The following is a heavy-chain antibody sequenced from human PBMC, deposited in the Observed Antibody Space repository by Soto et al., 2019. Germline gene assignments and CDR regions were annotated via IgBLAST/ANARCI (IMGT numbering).Heavy chain of an antibody. Sequence: QVQLVQSGAEVKKPGASVKVSCKASDYTFTSYGMSWVRQAPGQGLEWMGWINTYSGNTDYARKFQGRVTMTTDTSTSTAYMEMRSLRFDDMAVYYCARAAETRYYGMDVWGQGTTVTVSS. CDR2: INTYSGNT. J-gene: IGHJ6*02. V-gene: IGHV1-18*03. CDR3: ARAAETRYYGMDV. CDR1: DYTFTSYG.